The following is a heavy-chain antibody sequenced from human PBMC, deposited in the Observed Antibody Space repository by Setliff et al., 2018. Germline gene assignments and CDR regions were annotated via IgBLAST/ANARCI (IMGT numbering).Heavy chain of an antibody. J-gene: IGHJ5*02. D-gene: IGHD3-22*01. CDR2: IIPIYGST. CDR1: GGSFSNYA. CDR3: ARDALYDSNDRNSYYGNWLDP. V-gene: IGHV1-69*13. Sequence: SVKVSCKASGGSFSNYAIIWVRQAPGQGPEWMGGIIPIYGSTNNAEKFQGRVTFSADESMSTVYMELSSLTSADTALYYCARDALYDSNDRNSYYGNWLDPWGQGTLGTVSS.